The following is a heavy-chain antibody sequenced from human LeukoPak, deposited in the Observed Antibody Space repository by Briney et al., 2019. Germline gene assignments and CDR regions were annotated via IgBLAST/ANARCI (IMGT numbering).Heavy chain of an antibody. D-gene: IGHD3-22*01. CDR2: IYSGGST. J-gene: IGHJ4*02. Sequence: GGSLRLSCAASGFTVSSNYMSWVRQAPGKGLEWVSVIYSGGSTYYADSVKGRFTISRDNSKNTLYLQMNSLRAEDTAVYYCARDLEDYYDSSGYYSWGQGTLVTVS. CDR3: ARDLEDYYDSSGYYS. V-gene: IGHV3-66*01. CDR1: GFTVSSNY.